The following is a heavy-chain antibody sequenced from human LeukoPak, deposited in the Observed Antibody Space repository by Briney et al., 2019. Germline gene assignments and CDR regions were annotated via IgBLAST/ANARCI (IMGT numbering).Heavy chain of an antibody. J-gene: IGHJ4*02. CDR3: ARGGGMVDY. D-gene: IGHD5-24*01. CDR1: GYTFTGYD. CDR2: MNPNSGNA. Sequence: ASVKVSCKPSGYTFTGYDINWVRHATGQGLEWMGWMNPNSGNAGYAQNFQGRFTITRNTSISKAYMELSSLRSEDTAMYYCARGGGMVDYWGQGTLVTVSS. V-gene: IGHV1-8*03.